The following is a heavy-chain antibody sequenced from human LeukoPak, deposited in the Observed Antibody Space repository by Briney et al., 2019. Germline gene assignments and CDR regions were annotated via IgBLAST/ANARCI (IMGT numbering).Heavy chain of an antibody. CDR3: ARLVTAFDI. CDR1: GGSISSYY. D-gene: IGHD5-18*01. J-gene: IGHJ3*02. Sequence: SETLSLTCTVSGGSISSYYWSWIRQPPGKGLEWIGYIYYSGSTNYNPSLKSRVTISVDTSKNQISLKLSSVTAADTAVYYCARLVTAFDIWGQGTMVTVSS. V-gene: IGHV4-59*08. CDR2: IYYSGST.